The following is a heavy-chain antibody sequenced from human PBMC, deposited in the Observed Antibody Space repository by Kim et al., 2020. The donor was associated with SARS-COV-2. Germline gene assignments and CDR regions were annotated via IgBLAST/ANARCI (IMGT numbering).Heavy chain of an antibody. CDR1: GFIFSSYE. CDR3: ARSQGRGYFDY. CDR2: ISSSASTI. V-gene: IGHV3-48*03. D-gene: IGHD1-26*01. Sequence: GGSLRLSCAASGFIFSSYEINWVRQAPGKGLEWISYISSSASTIYYADSVEGRFTISRDNAKNSLYLQMNSLRAEDTAVYYCARSQGRGYFDYWGQGTLV. J-gene: IGHJ4*02.